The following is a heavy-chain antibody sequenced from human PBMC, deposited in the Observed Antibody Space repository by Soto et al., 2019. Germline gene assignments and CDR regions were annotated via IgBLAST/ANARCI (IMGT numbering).Heavy chain of an antibody. CDR2: LWFDGSNK. J-gene: IGHJ2*01. CDR1: GFTFSNYG. D-gene: IGHD6-19*01. CDR3: ARDTGAVAGLNGYFDL. Sequence: QVQLVESGGGVVQPGRSLRLSCAASGFTFSNYGMHWVRQAPGKGLQWVAVLWFDGSNKYYEDSVEGRFTISRDNSKNTLYLQMNSLRAEDTAVYYCARDTGAVAGLNGYFDLWGRGTLVTVSS. V-gene: IGHV3-33*01.